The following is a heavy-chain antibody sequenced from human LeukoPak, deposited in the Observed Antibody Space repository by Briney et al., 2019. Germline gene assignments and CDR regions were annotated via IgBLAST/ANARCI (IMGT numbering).Heavy chain of an antibody. Sequence: GESLKISCKGSGYRFTSYWIGWVRQMPGKGLEWMGITYPGDSDTRYSPSFQGQVTISADKSISTAYLQWSSLKASDTAMYYCARHVRGGYNKYVTPFDYWGQGTLVTVSS. D-gene: IGHD5-24*01. V-gene: IGHV5-51*01. CDR1: GYRFTSYW. CDR3: ARHVRGGYNKYVTPFDY. CDR2: TYPGDSDT. J-gene: IGHJ4*02.